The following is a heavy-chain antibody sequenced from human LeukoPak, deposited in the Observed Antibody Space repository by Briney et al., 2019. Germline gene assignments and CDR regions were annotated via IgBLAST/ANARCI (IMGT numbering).Heavy chain of an antibody. CDR1: GFAFGSEA. Sequence: GGSLRLSCGVSGFAFGSEAMNWVRQSPARGLEWVASISPGGGTTYYADSVKGRFTISRDNSKNTLYLQMNSLRAEDTAVYYCARDYYLTGMDVWGQGTTVTVSS. CDR3: ARDYYLTGMDV. V-gene: IGHV3-23*01. CDR2: ISPGGGTT. J-gene: IGHJ6*02. D-gene: IGHD3-10*01.